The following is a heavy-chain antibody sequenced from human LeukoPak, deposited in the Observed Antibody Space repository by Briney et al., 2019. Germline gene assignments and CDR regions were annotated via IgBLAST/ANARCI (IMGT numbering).Heavy chain of an antibody. CDR1: GFTFSSYG. CDR2: IWYDGSNK. J-gene: IGHJ5*02. Sequence: GGSLRLSCAASGFTFSSYGMHWVRQAPGKGLEWVAVIWYDGSNKYYADSVKGRFTISRDNSKNTLYLQMNSLRAEDTAVYYCAKGQGEDSGYDPGLDPWGQGTLVTVSS. D-gene: IGHD5-12*01. V-gene: IGHV3-33*06. CDR3: AKGQGEDSGYDPGLDP.